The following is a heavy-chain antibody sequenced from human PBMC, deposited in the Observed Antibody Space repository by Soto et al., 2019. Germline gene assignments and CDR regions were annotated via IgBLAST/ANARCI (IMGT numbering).Heavy chain of an antibody. J-gene: IGHJ4*02. D-gene: IGHD4-17*01. V-gene: IGHV3-7*01. CDR3: ARDPAHGAMDY. Sequence: GSLRLSCAASGLTFSASYMSWVRQAPGKGLEWVAIINGDGSQQTYVDSVKGRFTISRDNAKNSLFLQMNSLRVEDTAVYYCARDPAHGAMDYWGQGTLVTVSS. CDR2: INGDGSQQ. CDR1: GLTFSASY.